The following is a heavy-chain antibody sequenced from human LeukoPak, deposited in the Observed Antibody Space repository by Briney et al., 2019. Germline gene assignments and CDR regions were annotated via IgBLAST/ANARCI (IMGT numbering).Heavy chain of an antibody. D-gene: IGHD6-6*01. Sequence: ASVKVSCKASGYTFTGYYMHWVRQAPGQGLEWMGWINPNSGGTNYAQKFQGRVTMTRDTSISTAYMELSRLRSDDTAVYYCARSYLEYSSSSIYSGSYYSYWGQGTLVTVSS. J-gene: IGHJ4*02. CDR2: INPNSGGT. V-gene: IGHV1-2*02. CDR1: GYTFTGYY. CDR3: ARSYLEYSSSSIYSGSYYSY.